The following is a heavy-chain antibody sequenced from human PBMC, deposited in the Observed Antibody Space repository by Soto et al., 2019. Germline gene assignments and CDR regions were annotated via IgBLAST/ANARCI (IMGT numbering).Heavy chain of an antibody. Sequence: QVQLQESGPGLVKPSETLSLSCTVSGGSISSYYWSWFRQSPGKRMEWIGYVHHSWGSSYNPSLQSRVAIALDTSRSQFSLKVTSVTATDTAVYYCARQGFGPLHGRVDVWGQGTTVTVSS. D-gene: IGHD3-10*01. V-gene: IGHV4-59*08. CDR3: ARQGFGPLHGRVDV. CDR1: GGSISSYY. CDR2: VHHSWGS. J-gene: IGHJ6*02.